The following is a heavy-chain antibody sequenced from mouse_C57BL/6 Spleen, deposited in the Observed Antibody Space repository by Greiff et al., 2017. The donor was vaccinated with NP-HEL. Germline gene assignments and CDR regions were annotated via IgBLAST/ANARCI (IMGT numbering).Heavy chain of an antibody. CDR3: TDVYYDYDGYAMDY. D-gene: IGHD2-4*01. CDR2: IRLKSDNYAT. Sequence: EVKLVESGGGLVQPGGSMKLSCVASGFTFSNYWMNWVRQSPETGLEWVAQIRLKSDNYATHYAESVKGRFTISRDDSKSSVYLQMNNLRAEDTGIYYCTDVYYDYDGYAMDYWGQGTSVTVSS. V-gene: IGHV6-3*01. J-gene: IGHJ4*01. CDR1: GFTFSNYW.